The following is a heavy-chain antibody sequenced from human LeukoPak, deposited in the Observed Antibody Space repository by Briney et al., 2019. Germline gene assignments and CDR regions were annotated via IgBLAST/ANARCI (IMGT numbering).Heavy chain of an antibody. CDR1: GGFISSYY. D-gene: IGHD3-16*01. J-gene: IGHJ6*03. Sequence: SETLSLTCTVSGGFISSYYWSWIRQPPGKGLEWIGYIYYSGSTNYNPSLKSRVTISVDTSKNQFSLKLSSVTAADTAVYYCARVPSLIPGYYYYMDVWGKGTTVTVSS. CDR3: ARVPSLIPGYYYYMDV. CDR2: IYYSGST. V-gene: IGHV4-59*01.